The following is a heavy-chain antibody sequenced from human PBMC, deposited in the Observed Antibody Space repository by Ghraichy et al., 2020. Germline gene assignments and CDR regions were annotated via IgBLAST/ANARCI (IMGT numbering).Heavy chain of an antibody. CDR2: INPSGGT. V-gene: IGHV4-4*07. CDR1: GGSISSSY. Sequence: SETLSLTCTVSGGSISSSYWSWIRQTAGEGLEWIGRINPSGGTSYNLSLKSRVTMSVDTSKSHFSLKLSSVTAADTAMYYCARDVSWFDPWGQGALVTVSS. J-gene: IGHJ5*02. D-gene: IGHD2/OR15-2a*01. CDR3: ARDVSWFDP.